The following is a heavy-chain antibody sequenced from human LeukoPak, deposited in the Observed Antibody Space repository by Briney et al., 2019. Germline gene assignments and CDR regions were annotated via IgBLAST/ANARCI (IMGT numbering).Heavy chain of an antibody. CDR2: IYDSEST. V-gene: IGHV4-39*01. D-gene: IGHD4-23*01. Sequence: PSETLSLTCTVSGGSMSSSNYYWGWIRQPPGKGLEWIGSIYDSESTYYNPSLNSRVTISVETSKRQFSLKLSSVTATDTAVYYCARHSTLTTVAFDYWGQGTLVTVSS. CDR3: ARHSTLTTVAFDY. J-gene: IGHJ4*02. CDR1: GGSMSSSNYY.